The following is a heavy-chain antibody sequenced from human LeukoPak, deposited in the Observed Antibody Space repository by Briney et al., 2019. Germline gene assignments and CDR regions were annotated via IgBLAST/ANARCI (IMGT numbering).Heavy chain of an antibody. CDR3: AKCLVHSYSGSYYRYYYMDV. D-gene: IGHD1-26*01. V-gene: IGHV3-23*01. CDR2: ISGSGGST. J-gene: IGHJ6*03. CDR1: GGSISSSSYY. Sequence: ETLSLTCTVSGGSISSSSYYWGWIRQPPGKGLEWVSAISGSGGSTYYADSVKGRFTISRDNSKNTLYLQMNSLRAEDTAVYYCAKCLVHSYSGSYYRYYYMDVWGKGTTVTVSS.